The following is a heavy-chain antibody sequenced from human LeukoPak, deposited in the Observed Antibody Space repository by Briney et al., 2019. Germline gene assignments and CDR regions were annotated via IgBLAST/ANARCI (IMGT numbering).Heavy chain of an antibody. CDR3: ARERGYSYGYGDY. Sequence: GGSLRLSCAASGFTFSSYSMNWVRQAPRKGLVGVSSISSSSSHIYYADSVKGGFTISTDNAKNSLYLQMNSMRAEDTAVYYFARERGYSYGYGDYWGQGALVTVSS. D-gene: IGHD5-18*01. J-gene: IGHJ4*02. CDR1: GFTFSSYS. V-gene: IGHV3-21*01. CDR2: ISSSSSHI.